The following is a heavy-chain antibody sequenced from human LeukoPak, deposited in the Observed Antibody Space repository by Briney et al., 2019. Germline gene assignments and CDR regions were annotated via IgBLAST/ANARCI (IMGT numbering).Heavy chain of an antibody. CDR3: ASGVPRGSLSYHFDY. D-gene: IGHD3-10*01. CDR1: GYTFTGYY. J-gene: IGHJ4*02. CDR2: MNPNSGNT. Sequence: ASVKVSCKASGYTFTGYYMHWVRQATGQGLEWMGWMNPNSGNTGYAQKFQGRVTMTRNTSISTAYMELSSLRSEDTAVYYCASGVPRGSLSYHFDYWGQGTLVTVSS. V-gene: IGHV1-8*02.